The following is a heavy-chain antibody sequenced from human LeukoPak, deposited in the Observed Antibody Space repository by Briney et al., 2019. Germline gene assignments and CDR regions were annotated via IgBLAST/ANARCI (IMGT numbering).Heavy chain of an antibody. CDR3: AKGRGDCGSTSCPFYWYFDL. CDR2: IRGSGDTT. Sequence: GGSLRLSCAAPGFTFSSYVMNWVRQAPGKGLEWVSSIRGSGDTTYYAASFKGRFTISRDNSNSAVYLQMNSLRDDDTAVYYCAKGRGDCGSTSCPFYWYFDLWGRGTLVTVSS. CDR1: GFTFSSYV. D-gene: IGHD2-2*01. J-gene: IGHJ2*01. V-gene: IGHV3-23*01.